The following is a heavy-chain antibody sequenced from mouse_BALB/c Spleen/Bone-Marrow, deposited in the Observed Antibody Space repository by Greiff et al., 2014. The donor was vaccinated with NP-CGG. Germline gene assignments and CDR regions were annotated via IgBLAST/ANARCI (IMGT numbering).Heavy chain of an antibody. CDR2: INPSNGGT. Sequence: QVQLKESGAELVKPGVSVKLSCKASGYTFTNYYMYWVKQRPGQDLEWIGEINPSNGGTNFNEKIKSKATLTVDKSSSTAYMQLSSLTSEDSAVYYCTTLGRFAYWGQGTLVTVSA. CDR3: TTLGRFAY. V-gene: IGHV1S81*02. CDR1: GYTFTNYY. J-gene: IGHJ3*01. D-gene: IGHD4-1*01.